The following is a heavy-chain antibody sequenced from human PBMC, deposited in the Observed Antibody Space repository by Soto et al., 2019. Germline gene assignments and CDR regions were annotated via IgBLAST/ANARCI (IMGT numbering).Heavy chain of an antibody. V-gene: IGHV1-69*01. CDR1: GGTFSSYA. J-gene: IGHJ6*02. CDR3: ARSQGSSTSLEIYYYYYYGMDV. Sequence: QVQLVQSGAEVKKPGSSVKVSCKASGGTFSSYAISWVRQAPGQGLEWMGGIIPISDTTNYAQKFQGRVTITADESTSTAYMELSSLRSEDTAVYYWARSQGSSTSLEIYYYYYYGMDVVGQGTTVTVSS. CDR2: IIPISDTT. D-gene: IGHD2-2*01.